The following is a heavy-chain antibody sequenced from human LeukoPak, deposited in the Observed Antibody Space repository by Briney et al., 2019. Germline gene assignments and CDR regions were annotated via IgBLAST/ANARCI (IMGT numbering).Heavy chain of an antibody. CDR2: ICYSGST. D-gene: IGHD3-10*01. CDR1: GGSISSYY. Sequence: KPSETLSLTCTVSGGSISSYYWSWIRQPPGKGLEWIGYICYSGSTNYNPSLKSRVTISVDTSKNQFSLKLSSVTAADTAVYYCARDTLTMVRGVMRYYYGMDVWGQGTTVTVSS. V-gene: IGHV4-59*01. CDR3: ARDTLTMVRGVMRYYYGMDV. J-gene: IGHJ6*02.